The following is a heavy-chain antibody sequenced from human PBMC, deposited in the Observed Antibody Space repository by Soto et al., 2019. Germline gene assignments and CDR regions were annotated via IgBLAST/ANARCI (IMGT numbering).Heavy chain of an antibody. CDR1: GASISDYS. CDR3: ARESGDNWTYEAH. CDR2: ISSTGNI. V-gene: IGHV4-4*07. J-gene: IGHJ4*02. D-gene: IGHD1-7*01. Sequence: QVQLQESGPGLVKPSETLSLTCTVSGASISDYSWSWIRQPAGKGLEWMGRISSTGNIHYNPSFRSRFTMSIDTSRDQFSLRLTSVTAADTAVYYCARESGDNWTYEAHWDQGTQVIVSS.